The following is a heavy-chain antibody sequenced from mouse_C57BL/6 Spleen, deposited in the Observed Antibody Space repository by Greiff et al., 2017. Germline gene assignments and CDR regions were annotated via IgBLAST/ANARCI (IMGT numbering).Heavy chain of an antibody. V-gene: IGHV1-80*01. CDR2: IYPGDGET. D-gene: IGHD1-1*01. CDR1: GYAFSDYW. CDR3: ATQYYCSSPWYFDD. J-gene: IGHJ1*03. Sequence: VQLQQSGAELVKPGASVKISCKASGYAFSDYWMNWVKQRPGKGLEWIGQIYPGDGETNYNGKFKGKATLTEDKSSSTAYLQLSSLTSEDSAVSFYATQYYCSSPWYFDDWGTGTTVTVSS.